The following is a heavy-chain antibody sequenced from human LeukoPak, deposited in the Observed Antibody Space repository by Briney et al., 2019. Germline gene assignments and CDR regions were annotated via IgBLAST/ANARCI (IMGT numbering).Heavy chain of an antibody. CDR2: IGTAGDT. Sequence: GGSLRLSCAASGFTFSSYDMHWVGQATGKGLEWVSAIGTAGDTYYPGSVKGRFTISRENAKNSLYLQMNSLRAGDTAVYYCARGTLGHITMVRGVITGYMDVWGKGTTVTISS. J-gene: IGHJ6*03. CDR3: ARGTLGHITMVRGVITGYMDV. D-gene: IGHD3-10*01. CDR1: GFTFSSYD. V-gene: IGHV3-13*01.